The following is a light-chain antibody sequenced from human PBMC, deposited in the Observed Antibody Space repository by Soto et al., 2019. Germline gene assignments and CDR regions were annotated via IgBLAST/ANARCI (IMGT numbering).Light chain of an antibody. CDR3: QQRNNWPRIT. CDR1: QSVRNY. V-gene: IGKV3-11*01. CDR2: EAS. Sequence: EIVLTQSPATLSLSPGERATLSCRASQSVRNYLAWYQHKPGRAPRLLIYEASNRAAGIPARFSGSGSGTDFTLTISSLEPEDFAVYYCQQRNNWPRITFGQGTRLEIK. J-gene: IGKJ5*01.